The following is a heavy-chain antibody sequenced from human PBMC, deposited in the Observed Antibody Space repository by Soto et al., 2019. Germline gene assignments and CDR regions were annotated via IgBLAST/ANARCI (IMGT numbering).Heavy chain of an antibody. CDR3: ARSAPYDY. CDR1: GYTFTNYY. CDR2: INPYGGST. J-gene: IGHJ4*02. Sequence: QVQLMQSGAEVKKPGASVRVSCKASGYTFTNYYVHWVRQAPGQGLEWMGFINPYGGSTIYAQKFQGRFTVTTDTSTRTGYMQVSSLGSEDTAVFYCARSAPYDYWGQGTLVTVSS. V-gene: IGHV1-46*01.